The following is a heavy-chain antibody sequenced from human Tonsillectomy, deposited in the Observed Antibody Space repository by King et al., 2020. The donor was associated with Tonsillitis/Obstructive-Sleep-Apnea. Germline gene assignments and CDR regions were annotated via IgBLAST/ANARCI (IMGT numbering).Heavy chain of an antibody. CDR2: ISYDGSNK. V-gene: IGHV3-30*01. CDR3: ARERTGTTDLDAFDI. D-gene: IGHD1-1*01. Sequence: VQLVQSGGGVVQPGRSLRLSCAASGFTFSSYAMHWVRQAPGKGLEWMAVISYDGSNKYYADSVKGRFTISRDNSKNTLYLQMNSLRAEDTAVYYCARERTGTTDLDAFDIWGQGTMVTVSS. J-gene: IGHJ3*02. CDR1: GFTFSSYA.